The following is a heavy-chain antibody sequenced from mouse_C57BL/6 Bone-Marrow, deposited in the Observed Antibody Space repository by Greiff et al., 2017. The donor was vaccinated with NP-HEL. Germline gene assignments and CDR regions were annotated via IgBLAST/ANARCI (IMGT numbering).Heavy chain of an antibody. V-gene: IGHV3-6*01. D-gene: IGHD2-4*01. Sequence: VQLQQSGPGLVKPSQSLSLTCSVTGYSITSGYYWNWIRQFPGNKLEWMGYISYDGSNNYNPSLKNRISITRDTSKNQFFLKLNSVTTEDTATYYCARPYYDYDEGWYFDVWGTGTTVTVSS. CDR2: ISYDGSN. CDR3: ARPYYDYDEGWYFDV. CDR1: GYSITSGYY. J-gene: IGHJ1*03.